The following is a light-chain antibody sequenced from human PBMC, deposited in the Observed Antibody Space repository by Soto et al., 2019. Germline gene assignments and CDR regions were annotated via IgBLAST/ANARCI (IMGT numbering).Light chain of an antibody. CDR1: QDIASR. J-gene: IGKJ1*01. CDR2: AAS. Sequence: IQMTQSPSSLSASVGGRVTITCRASQDIASRLAWFQQKPGKAPKSLIYAASNLQTGVPSKFSGSGSGTYFTLTISSLQTEDFATYYCPQYDAYPWTFGQGTKVE. CDR3: PQYDAYPWT. V-gene: IGKV1-16*02.